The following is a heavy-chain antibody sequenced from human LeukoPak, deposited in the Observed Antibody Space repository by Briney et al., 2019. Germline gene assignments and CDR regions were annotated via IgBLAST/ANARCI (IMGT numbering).Heavy chain of an antibody. D-gene: IGHD3/OR15-3a*01. J-gene: IGHJ6*02. CDR2: TYYTSKWNN. V-gene: IGHV6-1*01. CDR3: ARRTSYGIDV. CDR1: GDSISRNSGI. Sequence: SQTLSLTCGISGDSISRNSGIWNWIRQSPSRGLEWLGRTYYTSKWNNDYAVSVQSRITISPDTSKNQFSLQLTSVTPEDTAVYYCARRTSYGIDVWGQGTPVTVSS.